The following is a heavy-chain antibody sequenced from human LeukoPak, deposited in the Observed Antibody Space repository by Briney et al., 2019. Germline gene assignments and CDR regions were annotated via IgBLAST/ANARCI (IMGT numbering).Heavy chain of an antibody. CDR1: GFTFRNHA. CDR3: AREERGLAIDY. Sequence: GGSLSLSCAASGFTFRNHAMHWVRQAPGKGLEYVSAINSNGDTTYYGNSVKGRFTISRDNSKSTLYLQMGSLRPADTAVYYCAREERGLAIDYWGQGALVTVSS. D-gene: IGHD3/OR15-3a*01. CDR2: INSNGDTT. J-gene: IGHJ4*02. V-gene: IGHV3-64*01.